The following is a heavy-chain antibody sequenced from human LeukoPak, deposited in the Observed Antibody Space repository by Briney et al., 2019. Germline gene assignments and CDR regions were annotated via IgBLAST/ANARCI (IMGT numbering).Heavy chain of an antibody. D-gene: IGHD1-26*01. Sequence: ASVKVSCKASGYTFTGYYMHWVRQAPGQGLEWMGWINPNSGGINYAQKFQGRVTMTRDTSISTAYMELSRLRSDDTAVYYCARDTVGATPSAFDIWGQGTMVTVSS. CDR2: INPNSGGI. CDR3: ARDTVGATPSAFDI. CDR1: GYTFTGYY. V-gene: IGHV1-2*02. J-gene: IGHJ3*02.